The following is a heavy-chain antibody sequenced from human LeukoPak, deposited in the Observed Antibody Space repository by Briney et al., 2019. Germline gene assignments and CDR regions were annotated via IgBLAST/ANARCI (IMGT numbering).Heavy chain of an antibody. CDR3: TTGLGDPLYFDY. CDR2: IKSKTDGGTT. CDR1: GFTFSNAW. Sequence: GGSLRPSCAASGFTFSNAWMSWVRQAPGKGLEWVGRIKSKTDGGTTDYAAPVKGRFTISRDDSKNTLYLQMNSLKTEDTAVYYCTTGLGDPLYFDYWGQGTLVTVSS. V-gene: IGHV3-15*01. J-gene: IGHJ4*02. D-gene: IGHD4-17*01.